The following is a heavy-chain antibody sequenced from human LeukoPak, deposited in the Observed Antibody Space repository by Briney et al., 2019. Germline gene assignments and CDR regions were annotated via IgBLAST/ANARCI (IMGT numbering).Heavy chain of an antibody. CDR3: ARLKLLSFSGSYDY. Sequence: GGSLRLSCAASGFTFSSYEMNWVRQAPGKGLEWVSYISSSGSTIYYADSVKGRFTISRDNAKNSLYLQMNSLRAEDTAVYYCARLKLLSFSGSYDYWGQGTLVTVSS. CDR2: ISSSGSTI. D-gene: IGHD1-26*01. CDR1: GFTFSSYE. J-gene: IGHJ4*02. V-gene: IGHV3-48*03.